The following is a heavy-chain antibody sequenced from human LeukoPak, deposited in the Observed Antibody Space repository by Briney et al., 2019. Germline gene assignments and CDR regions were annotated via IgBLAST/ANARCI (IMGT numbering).Heavy chain of an antibody. J-gene: IGHJ4*02. CDR3: ASDSPGYSSGSYFTY. CDR2: IKQDGSEK. V-gene: IGHV3-7*03. CDR1: GFTFSKFG. D-gene: IGHD2-15*01. Sequence: GGSLRLSCEASGFTFSKFGMNWVRQAPGQGLEWVANIKQDGSEKYYVDSVKGRFTISRDNAKNSLYLQMNSLRDEDTAVYYCASDSPGYSSGSYFTYWGQGTLVTVSS.